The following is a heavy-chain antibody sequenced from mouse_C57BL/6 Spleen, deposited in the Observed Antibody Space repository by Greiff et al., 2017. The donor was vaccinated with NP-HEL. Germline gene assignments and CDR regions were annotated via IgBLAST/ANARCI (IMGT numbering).Heavy chain of an antibody. J-gene: IGHJ1*03. Sequence: QVQLQQPGAELVRPGSSVKLSCKASGYTFTSYWMHWVKQRPIQGLEWIGNIDPSDSETHYNQKFKDKATLTVDKSSSTAYMQLSSLTSEDSAVYYCARLYYGNSYWYFDVWGTGTTVTVSS. V-gene: IGHV1-52*01. CDR1: GYTFTSYW. CDR2: IDPSDSET. D-gene: IGHD2-1*01. CDR3: ARLYYGNSYWYFDV.